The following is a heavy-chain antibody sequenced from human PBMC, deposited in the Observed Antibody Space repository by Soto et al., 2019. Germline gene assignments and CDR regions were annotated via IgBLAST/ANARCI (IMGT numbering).Heavy chain of an antibody. CDR2: VYYSGGT. V-gene: IGHV4-59*08. J-gene: IGHJ5*02. CDR3: ARLNKPGWFDP. CDR1: GGSISSYY. Sequence: SETLSLTCTVSGGSISSYYWSWIRQPPGKGMEWIATVYYSGGTNYNPSLKSRVTISVDTSKNQFSLRLASVTAADTAVYYCARLNKPGWFDPWGQGTLVTVSS.